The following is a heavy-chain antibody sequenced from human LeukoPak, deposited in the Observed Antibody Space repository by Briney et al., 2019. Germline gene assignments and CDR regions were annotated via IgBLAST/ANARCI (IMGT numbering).Heavy chain of an antibody. J-gene: IGHJ5*02. CDR2: ISSNGGST. Sequence: GGSLRLSCAASGFTFSSYAMHWVRQAPGKGLEYVSAISSNGGSTYYANSAKGRFTISRDNSKNTLYLQMGSLRAEDMAVYYCARDSRPSSGWQTWFDPWGQGTLVTVSS. CDR1: GFTFSSYA. CDR3: ARDSRPSSGWQTWFDP. D-gene: IGHD6-19*01. V-gene: IGHV3-64*01.